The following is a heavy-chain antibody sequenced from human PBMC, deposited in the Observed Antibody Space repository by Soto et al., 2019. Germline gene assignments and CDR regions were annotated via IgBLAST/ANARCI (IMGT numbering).Heavy chain of an antibody. D-gene: IGHD1-26*01. CDR1: GFTFISYV. J-gene: IGHJ4*02. V-gene: IGHV3-30*18. CDR3: AKEGGLSGSYYISSSYYFDY. Sequence: GGSLRLSCAASGFTFISYVMHWVRQAPGKGLEWVAIISYDGSNTYYADSVKGRFTISRDNSKNTLYLQMNSLRAEDTSVYYCAKEGGLSGSYYISSSYYFDYWGQGTLVTVSS. CDR2: ISYDGSNT.